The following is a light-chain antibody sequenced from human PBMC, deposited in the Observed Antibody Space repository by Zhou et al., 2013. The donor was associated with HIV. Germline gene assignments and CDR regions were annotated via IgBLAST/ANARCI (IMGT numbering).Light chain of an antibody. CDR3: QQYGTSPLFT. V-gene: IGKV3-20*01. CDR2: GTS. J-gene: IGKJ3*01. CDR1: QSVSTTY. Sequence: EIVMTQSPATLSVSPGERATLSCRASQSVSTTYLHWYQQKPGQAPRLLIYGTSNRATGVPNRFSGSGSGTDFTLSISRLEPEDFAVYYCQQYGTSPLFTFGPGTKVDIK.